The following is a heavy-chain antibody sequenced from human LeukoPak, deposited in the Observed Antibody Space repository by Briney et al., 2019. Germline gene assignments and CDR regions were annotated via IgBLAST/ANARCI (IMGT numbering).Heavy chain of an antibody. Sequence: SETLSLACTLSGRSISSYYWSWIRQPAGAGLGWIGYIYYSGSTNYNPSLKTRVTIPVQTSKNQFSSKLTSVTAADTAVYYWAGGGPYSDSSGYYRGDYFDFGDRGNRVIVSA. CDR2: IYYSGST. D-gene: IGHD3-22*01. J-gene: IGHJ4*02. CDR3: AGGGPYSDSSGYYRGDYFDF. V-gene: IGHV4-59*01. CDR1: GRSISSYY.